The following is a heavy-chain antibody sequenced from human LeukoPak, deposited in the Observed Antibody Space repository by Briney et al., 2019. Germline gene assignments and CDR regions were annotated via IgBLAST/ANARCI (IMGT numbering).Heavy chain of an antibody. Sequence: SGGSLGLSCVASGLTFTTSDFNWIRQAPGKGLEWLSTITRSSSNLYYAASVKGRFTTSRDDAKDSVYLQMESLRVEDTAIYYCARNFDSWGQGTLVTVSS. CDR1: GLTFTTSD. V-gene: IGHV3-21*01. J-gene: IGHJ4*02. CDR2: ITRSSSNL. CDR3: ARNFDS.